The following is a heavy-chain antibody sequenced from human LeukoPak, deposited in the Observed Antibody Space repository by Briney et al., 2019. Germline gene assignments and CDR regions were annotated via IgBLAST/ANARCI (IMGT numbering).Heavy chain of an antibody. CDR2: ISSSGRTI. CDR1: GFTFSDYY. J-gene: IGHJ4*02. CDR3: ATGEGYCSGGSCYYFDY. V-gene: IGHV3-11*04. D-gene: IGHD2-15*01. Sequence: GGSLRLSCAASGFTFSDYYMSWIRQAPGKGLEWVSYISSSGRTISHADSVKGRFTISRDNSKNTLYLQMNSLRAEDTAVYYCATGEGYCSGGSCYYFDYWGQGTLVTVSS.